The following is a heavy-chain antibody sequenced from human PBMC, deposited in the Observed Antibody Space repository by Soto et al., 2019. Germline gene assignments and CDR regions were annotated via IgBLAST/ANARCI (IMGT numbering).Heavy chain of an antibody. D-gene: IGHD3-10*01. Sequence: ASVKVSCTTSGGTFSSYAISWVRQAPGQGLEWMGGIIPIFGNTNYAQKLQGRVTMTTDTSTSTAYMELRSLRSDDTAVYYCASGTMVRGAFDYWGQGTLVTVSS. V-gene: IGHV1-18*01. CDR3: ASGTMVRGAFDY. J-gene: IGHJ4*02. CDR1: GGTFSSYA. CDR2: IIPIFGNT.